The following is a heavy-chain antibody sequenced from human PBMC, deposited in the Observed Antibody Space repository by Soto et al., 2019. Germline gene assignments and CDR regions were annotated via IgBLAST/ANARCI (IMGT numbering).Heavy chain of an antibody. V-gene: IGHV3-30-3*01. Sequence: QVQLVESGGGVVQPGRSLRLSCAASGFTFSSYAMHWVRQAPGKGLEWVAVISYDGSNKYYADSVKGRFTISRDNSKNTLYLQMNSLRAEDTAVYYCARDRIVATIIYYYYYGMDVW. D-gene: IGHD5-12*01. CDR3: ARDRIVATIIYYYYYGMDV. CDR1: GFTFSSYA. J-gene: IGHJ6*01. CDR2: ISYDGSNK.